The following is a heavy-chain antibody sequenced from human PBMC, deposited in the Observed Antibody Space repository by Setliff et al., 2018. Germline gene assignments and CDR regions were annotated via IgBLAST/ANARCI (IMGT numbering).Heavy chain of an antibody. Sequence: GASVKVSCKTSGYSFNDYAINWVRQAPGQGLEWVGWLSPYTGNTYSAQKFQGRLTLTTDTSTTTAYMELKSLTSADTATYYCARLVRYCTTRTCQRASGDEYFGQGTLVTVSS. J-gene: IGHJ4*02. D-gene: IGHD2-8*01. CDR2: LSPYTGNT. V-gene: IGHV1-18*01. CDR1: GYSFNDYA. CDR3: ARLVRYCTTRTCQRASGDEY.